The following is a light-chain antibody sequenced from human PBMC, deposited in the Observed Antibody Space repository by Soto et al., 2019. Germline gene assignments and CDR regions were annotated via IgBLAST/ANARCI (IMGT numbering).Light chain of an antibody. CDR3: QQRQYWPPIT. V-gene: IGKV1-5*03. Sequence: DIQMTQSPSTLSGSVGDRVTITCRASQTISSWLAWYQQKPGKAPKLLIYKASTLKSGVPSRFSGSGSGTEFTLTISSLEPEDFAVYYCQQRQYWPPITFGQGTRLEI. J-gene: IGKJ5*01. CDR1: QTISSW. CDR2: KAS.